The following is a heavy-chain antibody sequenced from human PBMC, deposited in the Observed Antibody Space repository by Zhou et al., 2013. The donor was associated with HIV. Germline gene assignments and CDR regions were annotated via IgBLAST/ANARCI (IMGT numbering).Heavy chain of an antibody. J-gene: IGHJ4*02. V-gene: IGHV1-69*04. D-gene: IGHD4-17*01. CDR2: IIPILGIT. CDR1: GGTVSSYA. CDR3: ARERQKWARDYHFDY. Sequence: QVQLVQSGAEVKKPGSSVKVSCKVSGGTVSSYAISWVRQAPGQGLEWMGRIIPILGITNYAQKFQDRVTITADRSTSTAYMELSSLRSEDTAVYYCARERQKWARDYHFDYWGQGTLVTVSS.